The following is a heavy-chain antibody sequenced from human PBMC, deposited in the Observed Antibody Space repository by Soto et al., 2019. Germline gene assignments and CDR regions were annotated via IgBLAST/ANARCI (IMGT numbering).Heavy chain of an antibody. CDR1: GGSISSSSYY. CDR2: IYYSGST. J-gene: IGHJ4*02. Sequence: SETLSLTCTVSGGSISSSSYYWGWIRQPPGKGLEWIGSIYYSGSTYYNPSLKSRLTISVDTSKNQFSLKLSSVTAADTAVYYCASPSDCSGGSCYSDYWGQGTLVTVSS. CDR3: ASPSDCSGGSCYSDY. V-gene: IGHV4-39*01. D-gene: IGHD2-15*01.